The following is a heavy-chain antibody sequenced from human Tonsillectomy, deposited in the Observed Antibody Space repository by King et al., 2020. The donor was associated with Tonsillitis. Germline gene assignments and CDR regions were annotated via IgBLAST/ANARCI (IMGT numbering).Heavy chain of an antibody. V-gene: IGHV5-51*01. D-gene: IGHD3-10*01. J-gene: IGHJ3*02. CDR3: ARRKAGRGGPDAFDI. CDR1: GYSFTSYW. CDR2: IYPGDSDS. Sequence: DVQLVESGAEVKKPGESLKISCKGSGYSFTSYWIGWVRQMPGKGLEWMGIIYPGDSDSRYSPSFQGQVTISADKSISTASLQWSSLKASDTAMYYCARRKAGRGGPDAFDIWGQGTMVTVSS.